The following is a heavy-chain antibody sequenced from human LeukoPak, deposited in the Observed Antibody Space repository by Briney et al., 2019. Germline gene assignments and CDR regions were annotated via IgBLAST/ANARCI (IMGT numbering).Heavy chain of an antibody. D-gene: IGHD1-26*01. J-gene: IGHJ3*02. CDR2: ISSSSYI. CDR3: ARAWEGAFDI. CDR1: GFTFSSYS. Sequence: GGSLRLSCAASGFTFSSYSMNWVRQAPGKGLEWVSSISSSSYIYYADSVKGRFTISRDNAKNSLYVQMNSLRAEDTAVYYCARAWEGAFDIWGQGTMVAVSS. V-gene: IGHV3-21*01.